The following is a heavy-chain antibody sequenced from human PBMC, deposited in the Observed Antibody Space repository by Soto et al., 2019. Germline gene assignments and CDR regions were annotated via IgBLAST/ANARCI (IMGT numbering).Heavy chain of an antibody. CDR3: ARLIVDANYYYYGMDV. V-gene: IGHV4-39*01. CDR1: GGSISSYY. J-gene: IGHJ6*02. CDR2: IYYSGST. Sequence: SETLSLTCTVSGGSISSYYWGWIRQPPGKGLEWIGSIYYSGSTYYNPSLKSRVTISVDTSRNQFSLKLSSVTATDTAMYYCARLIVDANYYYYGMDVWGQGTTVTVSS. D-gene: IGHD1-26*01.